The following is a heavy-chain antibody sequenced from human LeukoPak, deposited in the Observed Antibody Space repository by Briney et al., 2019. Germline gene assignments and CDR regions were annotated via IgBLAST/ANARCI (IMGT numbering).Heavy chain of an antibody. D-gene: IGHD6-19*01. J-gene: IGHJ4*02. CDR1: GFTFSDYN. V-gene: IGHV3-11*01. Sequence: GGSLRLSCTASGFTFSDYNMNWIRQAPGKGLEWVSYIGPSGDDKFCADSVKGRFTISRDNAKQSLFLQMNSLGVEDTAVYYCARYISGRHKGFDYWGQGTLVTISS. CDR3: ARYISGRHKGFDY. CDR2: IGPSGDDK.